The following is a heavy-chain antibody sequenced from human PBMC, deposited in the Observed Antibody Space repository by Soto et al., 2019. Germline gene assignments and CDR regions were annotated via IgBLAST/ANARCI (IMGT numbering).Heavy chain of an antibody. CDR2: IYYSGST. Sequence: QLQLQESGPGLVKPSETLSLTCTVPGGSISSSSYYWGWIRQPPGKGLEWIGSIYYSGSTYYNPSLKSRVTISVDTSKNQFSLKLSSVTAADTAVYYCANRHPKYSSSWTDYWYFDLWGRGTLVTVSS. CDR3: ANRHPKYSSSWTDYWYFDL. D-gene: IGHD6-13*01. J-gene: IGHJ2*01. V-gene: IGHV4-39*01. CDR1: GGSISSSSYY.